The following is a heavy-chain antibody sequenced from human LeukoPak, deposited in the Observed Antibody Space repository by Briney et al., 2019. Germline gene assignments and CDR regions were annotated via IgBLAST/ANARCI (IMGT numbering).Heavy chain of an antibody. V-gene: IGHV3-30-3*01. CDR2: ISYDGSNK. Sequence: GGSLRLSCAASGFTFSSYAMHWVRQAPGKGLEWVAVISYDGSNKYYADSVKGRFTISRDNSKNTLYLQMNSLRSEDTAVYYWARGRGGDGYNWLCYFDYWGQGTLVTVSS. D-gene: IGHD5-24*01. CDR3: ARGRGGDGYNWLCYFDY. J-gene: IGHJ4*02. CDR1: GFTFSSYA.